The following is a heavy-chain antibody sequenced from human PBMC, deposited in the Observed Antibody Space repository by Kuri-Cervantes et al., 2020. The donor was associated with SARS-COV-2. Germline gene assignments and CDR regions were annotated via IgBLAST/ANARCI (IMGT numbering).Heavy chain of an antibody. V-gene: IGHV4-31*03. D-gene: IGHD5-18*01. CDR2: IYYSGST. J-gene: IGHJ5*02. CDR3: APTGYSYNNWFDP. CDR1: GGSISSGGYY. Sequence: LRLSCTVSGGSISSGGYYWSWIRQHPGKGLEWIGYIYYSGSTNYNPSLKSRVTISVDTSKNQFSLKLSSVTAADTAVYYCAPTGYSYNNWFDPWGQGTLVTVSS.